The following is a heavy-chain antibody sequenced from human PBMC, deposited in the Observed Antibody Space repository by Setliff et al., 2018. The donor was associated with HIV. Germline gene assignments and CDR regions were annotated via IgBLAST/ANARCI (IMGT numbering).Heavy chain of an antibody. D-gene: IGHD6-19*01. CDR3: ARPVGIGRYPVAGLRDAFDI. CDR2: INWNGGST. J-gene: IGHJ3*02. CDR1: GFTFDDYG. V-gene: IGHV3-20*04. Sequence: PGGSLRLSCAASGFTFDDYGMSWVRQAPGKGLEWVSGINWNGGSTGYADSVKGRFTISRDNAKNSLYLQMNSLRAEDTALYYCARPVGIGRYPVAGLRDAFDIWGQGTMVTVSS.